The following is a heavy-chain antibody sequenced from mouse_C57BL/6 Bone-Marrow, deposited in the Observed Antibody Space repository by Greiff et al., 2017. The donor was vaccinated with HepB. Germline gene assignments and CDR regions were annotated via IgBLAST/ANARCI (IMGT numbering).Heavy chain of an antibody. CDR2: ISSGRSTT. CDR1: GFTFSDYG. J-gene: IGHJ3*01. CDR3: SVYSNYSAWFDY. D-gene: IGHD2-5*01. Sequence: DVLLVESGGGLVKPGGSLKLSCAASGFTFSDYGMHWVRQAPGTGLEWVAYISSGRSTTYYADTVKGRFTISRDNAKTTLFLQMTSLTSEDTAMYYCSVYSNYSAWFDYWGQGTLVTVSA. V-gene: IGHV5-17*01.